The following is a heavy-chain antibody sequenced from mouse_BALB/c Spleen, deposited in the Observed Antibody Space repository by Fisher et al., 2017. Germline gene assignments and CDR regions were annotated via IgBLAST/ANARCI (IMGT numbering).Heavy chain of an antibody. CDR3: ARFEYYGYDGGYFDV. D-gene: IGHD2-2*01. Sequence: FKGKATLTADKSSSTAYMQLSSLASEDSAVYYCARFEYYGYDGGYFDVWGAGTTVTVSS. J-gene: IGHJ1*01. V-gene: IGHV1-87*01.